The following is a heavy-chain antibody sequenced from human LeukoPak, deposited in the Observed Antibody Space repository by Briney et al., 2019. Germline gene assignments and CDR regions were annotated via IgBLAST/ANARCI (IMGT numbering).Heavy chain of an antibody. CDR3: ASPDLVGGDAFDI. D-gene: IGHD2-8*02. J-gene: IGHJ3*02. CDR2: IYTSGST. CDR1: GGSISSGSYY. Sequence: SETLSLTCTVSGGSISSGSYYWSWIRQPAGKGLEWIGRIYTSGSTNYNPSLKSRVTISVDTSKNQFSLKLSSVTAADTAVYYCASPDLVGGDAFDIWGQGTMATVSS. V-gene: IGHV4-61*02.